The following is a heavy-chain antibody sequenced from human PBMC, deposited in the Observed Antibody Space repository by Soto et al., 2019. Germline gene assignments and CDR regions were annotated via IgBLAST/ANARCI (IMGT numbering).Heavy chain of an antibody. CDR1: GYTFTSYG. V-gene: IGHV1-18*01. CDR3: ARDLYYYDSSGYSDY. D-gene: IGHD3-22*01. CDR2: ISAYNGNT. Sequence: QVQLVQSGAEVKKPGASVKVSCKASGYTFTSYGISWVRQAPGQGLEWMGWISAYNGNTNYAQKLQGRVTMTTDTSTSTAYIELRSLRSDDTAVYYCARDLYYYDSSGYSDYWGQGTLVTVSS. J-gene: IGHJ4*02.